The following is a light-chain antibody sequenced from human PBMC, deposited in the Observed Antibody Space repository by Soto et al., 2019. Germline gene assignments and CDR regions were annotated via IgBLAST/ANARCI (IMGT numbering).Light chain of an antibody. J-gene: IGKJ2*01. Sequence: EIVLTQSPGTLSLSPGERATLSCRASQSVSSSYLAWYQQKPGQSPRLLIYGASSRATGIPDRFSGSGSGTDFTLTISRLEPEDFAVYYCQRYGNSPPRTFGQGTKLEIK. V-gene: IGKV3-20*01. CDR1: QSVSSSY. CDR3: QRYGNSPPRT. CDR2: GAS.